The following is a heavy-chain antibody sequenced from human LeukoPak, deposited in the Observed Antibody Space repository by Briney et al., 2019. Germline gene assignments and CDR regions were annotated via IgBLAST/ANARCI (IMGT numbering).Heavy chain of an antibody. D-gene: IGHD2-2*01. CDR1: GFTFSTFG. CDR2: ISGSDRSI. J-gene: IGHJ4*02. V-gene: IGHV3-23*01. CDR3: AKGRASCCDY. Sequence: PGGSLRLSCAASGFTFSTFGMTWVRQAPGKGLEWVSGISGSDRSIYYAGSVKGRFTISRDNSKNTLYLQMNSLRAEDTAVYYCAKGRASCCDYWGQGALVTVSS.